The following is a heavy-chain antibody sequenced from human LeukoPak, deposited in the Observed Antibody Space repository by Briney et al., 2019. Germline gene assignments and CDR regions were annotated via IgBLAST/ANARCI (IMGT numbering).Heavy chain of an antibody. Sequence: SETLSLTCTVSGGSISSSSYYWGWIRQPPGKGLEWMGSIHYSGSTYYNPSLKSRITISVDTSKNQFSLKLSSVTAADTAVYYCARDHSFFQVDYWGQGIPVTVSS. D-gene: IGHD5/OR15-5a*01. V-gene: IGHV4-39*02. J-gene: IGHJ4*02. CDR1: GGSISSSSYY. CDR2: IHYSGST. CDR3: ARDHSFFQVDY.